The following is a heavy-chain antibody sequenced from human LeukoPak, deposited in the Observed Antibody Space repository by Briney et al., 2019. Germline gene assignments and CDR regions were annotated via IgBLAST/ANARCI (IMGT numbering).Heavy chain of an antibody. Sequence: ASVKVSCKASGYTFTGYYIHGVRQAPGQGLEWMGQINPNSGDTNYAQNFQGRVTMTRDTSINTAYMELRSLRYDDTAVYYCARGVGFMGYWGQGTLVTVSS. CDR2: INPNSGDT. CDR3: ARGVGFMGY. D-gene: IGHD1-26*01. V-gene: IGHV1-2*06. CDR1: GYTFTGYY. J-gene: IGHJ4*02.